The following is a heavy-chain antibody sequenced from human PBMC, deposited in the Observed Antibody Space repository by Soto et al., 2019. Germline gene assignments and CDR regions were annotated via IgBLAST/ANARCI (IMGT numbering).Heavy chain of an antibody. CDR3: ARGDYSDTSGPFSDAFDI. CDR2: IKPDGSEK. D-gene: IGHD3-22*01. CDR1: GFTFSSYW. Sequence: GGSLRLSCVASGFTFSSYWVNWVRQAPGKGLEWVANIKPDGSEKWYVDSVKGRFTISRDNAKRSLYLQMNSMRADDTAVYYCARGDYSDTSGPFSDAFDIWGQGTMVTVSS. V-gene: IGHV3-7*04. J-gene: IGHJ3*02.